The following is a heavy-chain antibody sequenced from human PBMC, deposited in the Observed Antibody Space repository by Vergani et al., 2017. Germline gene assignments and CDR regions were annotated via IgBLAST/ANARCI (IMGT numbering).Heavy chain of an antibody. Sequence: QVQLQQWGAGLLQPSETLSLTCAVYGGSFSGYYWSWIRPPPGKGLEWSGEINHSGSTNYNPSLKSRVTISVDTSKNQFSLKLSSVTAADTAVYYRARKGYYYDSSGYYYYFDYWGQGTLVTVSS. D-gene: IGHD3-22*01. CDR3: ARKGYYYDSSGYYYYFDY. V-gene: IGHV4-34*01. J-gene: IGHJ4*02. CDR2: INHSGST. CDR1: GGSFSGYY.